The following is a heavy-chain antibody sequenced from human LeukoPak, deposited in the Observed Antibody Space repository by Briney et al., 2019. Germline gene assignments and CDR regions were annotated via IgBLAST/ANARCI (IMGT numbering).Heavy chain of an antibody. CDR2: ISGSGGST. Sequence: GGSLRLSCAASGFTFSSYVMSWVRQAPGKGLEWVSAISGSGGSTYYADSVKGRFTISRDNSKNTLYMQMNSLRAEDTAVYYCAKSHDSSGSDYWGQGTPVTVSS. CDR3: AKSHDSSGSDY. J-gene: IGHJ4*02. V-gene: IGHV3-23*01. D-gene: IGHD3-22*01. CDR1: GFTFSSYV.